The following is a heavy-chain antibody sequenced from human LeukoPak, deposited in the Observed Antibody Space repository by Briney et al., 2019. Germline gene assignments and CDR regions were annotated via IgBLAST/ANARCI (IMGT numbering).Heavy chain of an antibody. J-gene: IGHJ4*02. V-gene: IGHV1-3*01. CDR1: GYIFTNHA. D-gene: IGHD3-3*01. CDR3: ARGFWNRGTWGPYYFDY. Sequence: GASVTVSCKASGYIFTNHAMQWVRQAPGQRLEWMGWINAGNGDTKYSQNFQGRFTITRDTSAGTVYMDLSSLRYEDTAVYYCARGFWNRGTWGPYYFDYWGQGTLVTVSS. CDR2: INAGNGDT.